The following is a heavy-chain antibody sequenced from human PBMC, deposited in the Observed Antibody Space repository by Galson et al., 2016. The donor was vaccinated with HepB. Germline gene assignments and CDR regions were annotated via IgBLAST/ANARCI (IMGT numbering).Heavy chain of an antibody. V-gene: IGHV4-59*01. CDR3: ARDDSGGWYGFHYGMDV. CDR2: IHYSGST. D-gene: IGHD6-19*01. CDR1: GGSISSYY. J-gene: IGHJ6*02. Sequence: SETLSLTCTVSGGSISSYYWSWIRQPPGKGLDWIGYIHYSGSTNYSPPLKSRVTISVDTSKNQFSLKLSSVTAADTAVYYCARDDSGGWYGFHYGMDVWGQGTTVTVSS.